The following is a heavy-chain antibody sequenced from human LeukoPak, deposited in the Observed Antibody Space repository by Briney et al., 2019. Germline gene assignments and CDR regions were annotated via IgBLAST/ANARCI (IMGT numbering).Heavy chain of an antibody. CDR3: AREIRDTGWYVDY. J-gene: IGHJ4*02. CDR2: TWYDGSNQ. Sequence: GGSLRLSCEASGFTFSTYGMHWVRQAPGKGLEWVAVTWYDGSNQYYADSVKGRFTISRDNSKNTMYLQMDSLGDEDTAVYYCAREIRDTGWYVDYWGQGTLVTVSS. CDR1: GFTFSTYG. V-gene: IGHV3-33*01. D-gene: IGHD6-19*01.